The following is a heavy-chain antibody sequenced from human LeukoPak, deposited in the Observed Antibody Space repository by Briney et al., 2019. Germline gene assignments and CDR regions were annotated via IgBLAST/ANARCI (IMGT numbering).Heavy chain of an antibody. CDR2: ISGSGGST. V-gene: IGHV3-23*01. CDR3: AKGILGYCSSTSCVPSDY. CDR1: GFTFSSYA. Sequence: PGGSLRLSCAASGFTFSSYAMSWVRQAPGKGLEWVSAISGSGGSTYYADSVKGRFTISRDNSKNTLYLQMSSLRAEDTAVYYCAKGILGYCSSTSCVPSDYWGQGTLVTVSS. D-gene: IGHD2-2*01. J-gene: IGHJ4*02.